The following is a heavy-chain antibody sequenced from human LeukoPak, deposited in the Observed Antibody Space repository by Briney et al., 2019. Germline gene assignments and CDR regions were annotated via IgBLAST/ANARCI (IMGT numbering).Heavy chain of an antibody. Sequence: GGSLRLSCAASGFSFSRYWMHWVRQAPGKGLEWVSSISPSGNYIYYADSVEGRFTISRDNAKNSLYLQMNSLRAEDTAVYYCARDLSSSTSCYSYWGQGTLVTVSS. J-gene: IGHJ4*02. CDR3: ARDLSSSTSCYSY. D-gene: IGHD2-2*01. V-gene: IGHV3-21*01. CDR1: GFSFSRYW. CDR2: ISPSGNYI.